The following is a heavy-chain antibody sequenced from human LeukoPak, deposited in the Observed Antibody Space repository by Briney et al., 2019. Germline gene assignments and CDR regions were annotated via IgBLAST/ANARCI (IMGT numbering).Heavy chain of an antibody. Sequence: PGGSLRLSCAASGFTFSSYSMIWFRQAPGKGLEWVSSIAGGGGYIYHADSVKGRFTISRDNSMNTLHLQMNSLRAEDTAIYYCATRGTTTTKYIEHWGQGTLVTVSS. D-gene: IGHD1-1*01. V-gene: IGHV3-21*04. CDR2: IAGGGGYI. CDR1: GFTFSSYS. J-gene: IGHJ4*02. CDR3: ATRGTTTTKYIEH.